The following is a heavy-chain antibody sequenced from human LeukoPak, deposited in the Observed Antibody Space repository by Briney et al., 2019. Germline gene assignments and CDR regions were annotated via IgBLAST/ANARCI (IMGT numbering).Heavy chain of an antibody. CDR1: GFNLSNYA. CDR3: AKHKYIQLWTPLDS. J-gene: IGHJ4*02. D-gene: IGHD5-18*01. CDR2: ISGSAGHT. Sequence: GGSLRLSCAASGFNLSNYAMSWVRQAPGXGLECVSDISGSAGHTSYAESVKGRFTVARDNSKNTLYVQMNSLRAEDTAVYYCAKHKYIQLWTPLDSWGQGTLVTVSS. V-gene: IGHV3-23*01.